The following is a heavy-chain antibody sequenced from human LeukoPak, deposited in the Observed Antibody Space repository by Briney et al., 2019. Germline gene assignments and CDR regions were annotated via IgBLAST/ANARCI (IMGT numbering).Heavy chain of an antibody. CDR2: IYYSGST. J-gene: IGHJ6*03. CDR3: ARSARLNMDV. Sequence: SETLSLTRAVYGGSFSGYYWSWIRQPPGKGLEWIGYIYYSGSTNYKPSLKSRVTISVDTSKNQFSLKLSSVTAADTAVYYCARSARLNMDVWGKGTTVTVSS. V-gene: IGHV4-59*01. CDR1: GGSFSGYY.